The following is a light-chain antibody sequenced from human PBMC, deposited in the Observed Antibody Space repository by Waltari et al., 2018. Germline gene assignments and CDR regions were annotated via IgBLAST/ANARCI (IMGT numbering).Light chain of an antibody. CDR1: KLGDKY. CDR3: QTWDSSSYV. CDR2: EAS. V-gene: IGLV3-1*01. J-gene: IGLJ1*01. Sequence: SYELTQPPSVSVSPGQAVSITCSGKKLGDKYVNWYQQKAGQSPVLVIYEASKRPSGTPGRLSASNSGMTATLTISETQAMDEADYYCQTWDSSSYVFGTWTTVTVL.